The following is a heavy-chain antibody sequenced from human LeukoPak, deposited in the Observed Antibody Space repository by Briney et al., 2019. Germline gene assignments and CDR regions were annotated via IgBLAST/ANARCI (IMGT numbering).Heavy chain of an antibody. D-gene: IGHD6-19*01. CDR2: LTGDGDST. Sequence: GGSLRLSCAASGFTVSSNYMSWVRQAPGKGLEWVSTLTGDGDSTYYTDSVQGRFTISRDNSKNTLYLQMNSLRADDTAVYYCAKSLSSGWSFYYFDYWGQGTLVTVSS. V-gene: IGHV3-23*01. J-gene: IGHJ4*02. CDR1: GFTVSSNY. CDR3: AKSLSSGWSFYYFDY.